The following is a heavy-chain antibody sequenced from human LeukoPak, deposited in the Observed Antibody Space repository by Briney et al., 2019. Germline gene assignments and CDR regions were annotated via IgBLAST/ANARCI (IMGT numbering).Heavy chain of an antibody. V-gene: IGHV1-2*02. D-gene: IGHD2-2*01. J-gene: IGHJ4*02. CDR3: GRDIVVGPTSSYYFDY. CDR1: GYTFTGYY. CDR2: INPNSGGT. Sequence: VASVKVSCKASGYTFTGYYMHWVRQAPGQGLEWMGWINPNSGGTNYAQKFQGRVTMTRDPSTSTAYMEVGRLRSADTAVYSCGRDIVVGPTSSYYFDYWGQGTLVTVSS.